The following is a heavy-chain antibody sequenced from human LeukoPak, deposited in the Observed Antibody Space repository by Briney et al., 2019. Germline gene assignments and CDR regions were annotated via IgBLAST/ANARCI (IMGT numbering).Heavy chain of an antibody. Sequence: PGESLRLPCAASGFIFRDYSMTCIRHAPGKVRGWLSYITCFDNSISYADSVKGRVTVSRDNAKHSLYLQMNSLRVDDTAVYYCASVGSASSCYSWGRGTLLTVSS. J-gene: IGHJ2*01. CDR3: ASVGSASSCYS. D-gene: IGHD2-15*01. CDR2: ITCFDNSI. V-gene: IGHV3-11*04. CDR1: GFIFRDYS.